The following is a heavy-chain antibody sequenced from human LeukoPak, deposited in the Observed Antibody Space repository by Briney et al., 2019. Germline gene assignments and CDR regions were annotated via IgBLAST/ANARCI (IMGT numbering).Heavy chain of an antibody. CDR1: GFTFSGSA. CDR2: IRSKANSYAT. CDR3: TRHLVYDFWSGDNWFDP. Sequence: GGSLRLSCAASGFTFSGSAMHWVRQASGKGLEWVGRIRSKANSYATAYAASVKGRFTISRDDSKHTAYLQMNSLKTEDSAVYYCTRHLVYDFWSGDNWFDPWGQGTMVTVSS. J-gene: IGHJ5*02. V-gene: IGHV3-73*01. D-gene: IGHD3-3*01.